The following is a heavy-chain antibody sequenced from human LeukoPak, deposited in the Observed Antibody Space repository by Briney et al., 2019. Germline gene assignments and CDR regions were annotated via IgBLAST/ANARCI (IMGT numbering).Heavy chain of an antibody. V-gene: IGHV3-23*01. Sequence: GGSLRLSCAASGFTFSSSAMSWVRQGRGKGLEWVSAISGSGGSTYYADSVKGRFTISRDNSKNTLYLQMNSLRAEDTAVYYCARSHYDSSGYFTSYFDYWGQGTLVTVSS. CDR3: ARSHYDSSGYFTSYFDY. CDR2: ISGSGGST. CDR1: GFTFSSSA. J-gene: IGHJ4*02. D-gene: IGHD3-22*01.